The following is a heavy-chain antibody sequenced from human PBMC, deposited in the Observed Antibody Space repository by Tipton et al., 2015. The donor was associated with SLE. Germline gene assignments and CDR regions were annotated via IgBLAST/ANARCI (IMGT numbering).Heavy chain of an antibody. J-gene: IGHJ4*02. D-gene: IGHD1-1*01. CDR3: ARVATTEVFDY. V-gene: IGHV4-34*12. Sequence: TLSLTCGVYGGSFLGYYWTWIRQPPGQGLEWIGEIIHSEVTNYNPSLKSRVTISLDTSKNQFSLKLSSVTAADTAVYYCARVATTEVFDYWGQGPLVTVSS. CDR1: GGSFLGYY. CDR2: IIHSEVT.